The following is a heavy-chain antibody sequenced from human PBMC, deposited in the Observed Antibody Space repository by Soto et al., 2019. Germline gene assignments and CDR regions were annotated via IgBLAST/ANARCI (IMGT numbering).Heavy chain of an antibody. CDR1: GGTFSSYT. J-gene: IGHJ6*02. Sequence: QVQLVQSGAEVKKPGSSVKVSCKASGGTFSSYTISWVRQAPGQGLEWMGRIIPILGIANYAQKVKGRVTITADKSTSTAKMELSSLRPEATDVYYCARDGDIVPYGMDVWGQGTTVTVSS. CDR2: IIPILGIA. D-gene: IGHD5-12*01. CDR3: ARDGDIVPYGMDV. V-gene: IGHV1-69*04.